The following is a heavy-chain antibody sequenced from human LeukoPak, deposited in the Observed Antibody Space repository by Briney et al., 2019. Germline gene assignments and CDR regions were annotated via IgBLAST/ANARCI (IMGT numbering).Heavy chain of an antibody. CDR2: ISRSGTYT. CDR3: ARDPRASTAAAGWFDP. V-gene: IGHV3-21*01. J-gene: IGHJ5*02. D-gene: IGHD6-13*01. CDR1: GFTLSVYT. Sequence: PVGSLRLSCAASGFTLSVYTMNWVRQAPGKGLEWVSSISRSGTYTFYADSVKGRFTISRDSAENSLFLQMNSLRAEDTAVYYCARDPRASTAAAGWFDPWGQGALVILSS.